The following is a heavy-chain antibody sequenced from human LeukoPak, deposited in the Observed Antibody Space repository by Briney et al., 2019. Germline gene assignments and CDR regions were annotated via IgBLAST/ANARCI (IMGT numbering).Heavy chain of an antibody. CDR2: ISWNSGSI. J-gene: IGHJ6*02. Sequence: PGRSLGLSCAASGFTFDGYAMHWVRQAPGKGLEWVSGISWNSGSIGYADSVKGRFTISRDNAKNSLYLQMNSLRAEDTALYYCAKDYYGSGSYSRVDVWGQGTTVTVSS. CDR3: AKDYYGSGSYSRVDV. V-gene: IGHV3-9*01. CDR1: GFTFDGYA. D-gene: IGHD3-10*01.